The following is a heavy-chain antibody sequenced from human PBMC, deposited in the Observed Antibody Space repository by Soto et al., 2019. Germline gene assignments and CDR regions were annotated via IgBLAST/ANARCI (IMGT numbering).Heavy chain of an antibody. CDR1: GFSFSNYG. V-gene: IGHV3-30*18. CDR3: AKARGRLQQLGRNDLDL. J-gene: IGHJ4*02. Sequence: QVQLVESGGGVAQPGTSLRLSCAASGFSFSNYGMHWVRQAPGKGLEWVAVISHDGSKIFYADSVKGRLTISRDNSKNTLLVEVNSLRVEATAVYYCAKARGRLQQLGRNDLDLWGQGVLVTVCS. D-gene: IGHD6-6*01. CDR2: ISHDGSKI.